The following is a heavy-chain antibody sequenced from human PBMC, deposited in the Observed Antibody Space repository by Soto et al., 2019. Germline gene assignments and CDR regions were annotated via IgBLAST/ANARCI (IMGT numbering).Heavy chain of an antibody. D-gene: IGHD3-10*01. CDR2: INPSGAST. CDR1: GYSFNSYY. Sequence: QVQLVQSGAEVKKPGASVKVACKASGYSFNSYYMHWVRQAPGQGPEWMGVINPSGASTSYAQKFQGRVTMTRDTSTSTVYMELSSLRSEDTALCYCASDYNAYQRQHVFEIWGQGTLVTVSS. J-gene: IGHJ3*02. V-gene: IGHV1-46*02. CDR3: ASDYNAYQRQHVFEI.